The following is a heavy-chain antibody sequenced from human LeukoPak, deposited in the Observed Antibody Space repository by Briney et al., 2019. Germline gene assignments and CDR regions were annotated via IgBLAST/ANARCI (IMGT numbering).Heavy chain of an antibody. J-gene: IGHJ4*02. CDR2: IIPIFGTA. V-gene: IGHV1-69*05. CDR1: GGTFSSYA. Sequence: SVKVSCKASGGTFSSYAISWVRQAPGQGLEWMGRIIPIFGTANYAQKFQGRVTITTDESTSTAYMELSSLRSEDTAVYYCARVPEYDSSGYHPYYFDYWGQGTLVTVSS. D-gene: IGHD3-22*01. CDR3: ARVPEYDSSGYHPYYFDY.